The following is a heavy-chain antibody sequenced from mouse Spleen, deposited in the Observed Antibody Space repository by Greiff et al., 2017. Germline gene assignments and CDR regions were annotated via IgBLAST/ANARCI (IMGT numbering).Heavy chain of an antibody. CDR2: ILPGSGST. V-gene: IGHV1-9*01. D-gene: IGHD2-4*01. CDR3: GRRGLGLPSDWYFDV. J-gene: IGHJ1*01. CDR1: GYTFTGYW. Sequence: VPLLQSGAELMKPGASVKLSCKATGYTFTGYWLEWVKQRPGHGLEWIGEILPGSGSTNYTAKFKGTATFTADTSSNTDYMQHSSLTTEDSDMNYCGRRGLGLPSDWYFDVWGAGNTVTVSS.